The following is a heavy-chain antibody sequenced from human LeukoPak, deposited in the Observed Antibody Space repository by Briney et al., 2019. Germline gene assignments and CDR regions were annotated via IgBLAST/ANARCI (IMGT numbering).Heavy chain of an antibody. D-gene: IGHD2-15*01. CDR1: GGSISSGGYY. J-gene: IGHJ3*02. CDR3: ASAAPMIHAFDI. V-gene: IGHV4-31*03. CDR2: IYYSGST. Sequence: SQTLSLTCTVSGGSISSGGYYWSWIRQHPGKGLEWIGYIYYSGSTYYNPSLKSRVTISVDTSKNQFSLKPSSVTAADTAVYYCASAAPMIHAFDIWGQGTMVTVSS.